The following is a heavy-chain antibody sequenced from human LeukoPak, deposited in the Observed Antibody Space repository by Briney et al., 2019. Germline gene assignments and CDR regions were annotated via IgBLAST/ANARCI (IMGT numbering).Heavy chain of an antibody. CDR1: GYTFTGYY. CDR3: ARDGAAAGTGLYMDV. Sequence: GASVKVSCKASGYTFTGYYMHWVRQAPGQGLEWMGWINPNSGGTNYAQKFQGRVAMTRDTSISTAYMELSRLRSDDTAVYYCARDGAAAGTGLYMDVWGKGTTVTVSS. V-gene: IGHV1-2*02. D-gene: IGHD6-13*01. J-gene: IGHJ6*03. CDR2: INPNSGGT.